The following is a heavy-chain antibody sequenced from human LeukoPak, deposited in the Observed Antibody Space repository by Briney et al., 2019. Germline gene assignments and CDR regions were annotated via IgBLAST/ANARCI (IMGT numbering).Heavy chain of an antibody. CDR3: ARALAWGGSSYSYYYMDV. CDR1: GYTFSDYD. CDR2: INPSSGNA. V-gene: IGHV1-8*01. D-gene: IGHD1-26*01. Sequence: ASVKVSCKASGYTFSDYDINWVRQATGQGLEWTRWINPSSGNAGYAQKFQGRVTMTRNTSISTAYMELSSLRSEDTAVYYCARALAWGGSSYSYYYMDVWDKGTTVTVSS. J-gene: IGHJ6*03.